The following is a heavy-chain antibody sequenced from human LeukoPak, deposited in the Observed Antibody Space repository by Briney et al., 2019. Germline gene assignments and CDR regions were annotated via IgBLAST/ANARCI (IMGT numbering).Heavy chain of an antibody. CDR2: ISGYNGNT. CDR1: GYTFTSYG. J-gene: IGHJ3*02. V-gene: IGHV1-18*01. D-gene: IGHD3-10*01. CDR3: ARGTGLLWFGDVRGAFDI. Sequence: ASVKVSCKASGYTFTSYGISWVRQAPGQGLEWMGWISGYNGNTNYAQKLQGRVTLTTDTSTSTAYMELWSLRSDDTAVYYCARGTGLLWFGDVRGAFDIWGQGTMVTVSS.